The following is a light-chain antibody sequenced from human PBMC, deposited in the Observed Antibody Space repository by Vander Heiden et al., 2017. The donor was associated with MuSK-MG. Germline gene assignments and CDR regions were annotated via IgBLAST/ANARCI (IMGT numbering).Light chain of an antibody. J-gene: IGKJ2*01. CDR3: QQYDNFPPA. CDR1: QDISNY. CDR2: DAS. Sequence: DIQMTQSPSSLSASVGDRVTITCQASQDISNYLTWYQQKPGKAPKLLIYDASNWETGVPARFSGSGSGTEFTVTISSLQSEDIAIYYCQQYDNFPPAFGQGTKLDIK. V-gene: IGKV1-33*01.